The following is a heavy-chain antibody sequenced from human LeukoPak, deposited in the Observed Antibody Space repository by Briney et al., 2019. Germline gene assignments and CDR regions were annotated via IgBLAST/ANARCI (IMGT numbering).Heavy chain of an antibody. D-gene: IGHD6-19*01. CDR1: GYTFTSYY. V-gene: IGHV1-46*01. Sequence: ASVNVSYKASGYTFTSYYIHWVRQAPGQPLEWMGLINPTGGSTSYAQKFQGRVTMTRDTSTSTVYMELSSLRSEGTAVYYCSRLGPYSSDWYGYFDYWGQGTLVTVSS. CDR3: SRLGPYSSDWYGYFDY. CDR2: INPTGGST. J-gene: IGHJ4*02.